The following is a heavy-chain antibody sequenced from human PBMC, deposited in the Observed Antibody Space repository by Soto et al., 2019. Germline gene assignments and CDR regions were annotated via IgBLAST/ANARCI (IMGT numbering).Heavy chain of an antibody. Sequence: QVQLVASGGDLVRPGGSLRLSCAASGFTFSDYYMSWIRQAPGKGLEWVSYISSSGSSVYYADSVKGRFTIYRDNAKNSLYRQMNSLRAEGTAVYYCARVIVGAHWGMDGWGQGTTVTVSS. CDR2: ISSSGSSV. CDR1: GFTFSDYY. CDR3: ARVIVGAHWGMDG. J-gene: IGHJ6*02. V-gene: IGHV3-11*01. D-gene: IGHD1-26*01.